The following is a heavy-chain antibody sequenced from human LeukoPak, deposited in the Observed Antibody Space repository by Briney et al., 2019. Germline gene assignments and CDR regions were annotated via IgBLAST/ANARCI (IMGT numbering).Heavy chain of an antibody. Sequence: PGGSLRLSCVASGFPVNSTYMNWVRQAPGKGLEWVSAVTGSGGSSYYADSVNGRFTMSRDNSKNTVDLQMNSLRVEDTAVYYCAKAASLTGYYFDNWGQGTLVIVSS. CDR2: VTGSGGSS. CDR3: AKAASLTGYYFDN. CDR1: GFPVNSTY. J-gene: IGHJ4*02. D-gene: IGHD3-9*01. V-gene: IGHV3-23*01.